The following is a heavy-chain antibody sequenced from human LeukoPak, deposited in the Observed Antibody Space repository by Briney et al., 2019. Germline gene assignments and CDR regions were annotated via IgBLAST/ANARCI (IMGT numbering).Heavy chain of an antibody. J-gene: IGHJ6*03. CDR2: ISSNGGST. CDR3: ARVLDSCYYYYYMDV. V-gene: IGHV3-64*01. CDR1: GFTFSSYA. D-gene: IGHD3-3*02. Sequence: GGSLRLSCAASGFTFSSYAMHWVRQAPGKGLEYVSAISSNGGSTYYANSVKGRFTISRDNSKNTLYLQMGSLRAEDMAVYYCARVLDSCYYYYYMDVWGKGTTVTVSS.